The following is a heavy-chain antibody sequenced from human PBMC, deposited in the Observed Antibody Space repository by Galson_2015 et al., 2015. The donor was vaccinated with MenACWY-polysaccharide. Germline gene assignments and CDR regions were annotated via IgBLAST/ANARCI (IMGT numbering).Heavy chain of an antibody. J-gene: IGHJ3*02. CDR1: GFSFRTYS. CDR3: GGDCYFDDAFDI. D-gene: IGHD2-21*02. CDR2: IRTEGDST. V-gene: IGHV3-48*02. Sequence: SLRLSCAGSGFSFRTYSMNWVRQAPGEGLEWVSYIRTEGDSTHYADSVKGRFTVSRDNAKDSMYLQMNSLRDEDTAVYYCGGDCYFDDAFDIWGQGTMVTVSS.